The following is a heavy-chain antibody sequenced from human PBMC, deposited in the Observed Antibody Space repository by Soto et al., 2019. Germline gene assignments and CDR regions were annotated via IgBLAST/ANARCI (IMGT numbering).Heavy chain of an antibody. D-gene: IGHD4-17*01. V-gene: IGHV1-69*13. CDR1: GGTFSSYA. CDR3: ASRLVSRYGYYYYGMDV. CDR2: IIPIFGTA. Sequence: SVKVSFKASGGTFSSYAISWVRQAPGQGLEWMGGIIPIFGTANYAQKFQGRVTITADESTSTAYMELSSLRSEDTAVYYCASRLVSRYGYYYYGMDVWGQGTTVTVSS. J-gene: IGHJ6*02.